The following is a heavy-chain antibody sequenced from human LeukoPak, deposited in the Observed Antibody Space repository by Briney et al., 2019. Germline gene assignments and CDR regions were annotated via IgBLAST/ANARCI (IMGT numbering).Heavy chain of an antibody. J-gene: IGHJ3*02. Sequence: PGGSLRLSCAASGFTFSSYAMSWVRQAPGKGLEWVSAISGSGGHTYYADSVKGRFTISRDNSKNGLYLQMNSLRAEDTAVYYCAKSQFIVVVVAAGGVGAFDIWGQGTMVTVSS. V-gene: IGHV3-23*01. D-gene: IGHD2-15*01. CDR1: GFTFSSYA. CDR2: ISGSGGHT. CDR3: AKSQFIVVVVAAGGVGAFDI.